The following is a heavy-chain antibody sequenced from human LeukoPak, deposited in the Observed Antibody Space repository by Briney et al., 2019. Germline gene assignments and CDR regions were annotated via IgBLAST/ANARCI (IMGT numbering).Heavy chain of an antibody. CDR3: ARIGYSSSSFDF. J-gene: IGHJ4*02. CDR2: ISSSGNTI. Sequence: GGSLRLSWAASGXTFSSYEMNWVRQAPGKGLEWVLYISSSGNTIFYAVSVKGRFTISRDNAEESLYLQINSLRAEDTAVYYCARIGYSSSSFDFWGQGTLVTVSS. D-gene: IGHD6-6*01. CDR1: GXTFSSYE. V-gene: IGHV3-48*03.